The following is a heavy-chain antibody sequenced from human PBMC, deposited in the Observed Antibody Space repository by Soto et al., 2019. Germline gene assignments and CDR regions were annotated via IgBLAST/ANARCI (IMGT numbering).Heavy chain of an antibody. V-gene: IGHV4-39*01. J-gene: IGHJ5*02. CDR1: GGSISSSTYY. D-gene: IGHD6-6*01. CDR2: MYYTGNK. CDR3: ASRSSSSLGSLFDP. Sequence: SETLSLTCTVSGGSISSSTYYWDWIRQPPGKGLEWIGAMYYTGNKNYNPSLESRVTMSVDTSKNQFSLKLSSVTPTDTAVYYCASRSSSSLGSLFDPWGRGILVTVSS.